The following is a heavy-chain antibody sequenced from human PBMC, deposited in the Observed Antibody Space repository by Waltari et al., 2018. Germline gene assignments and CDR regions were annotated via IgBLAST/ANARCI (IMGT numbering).Heavy chain of an antibody. CDR1: GYTFTAYY. J-gene: IGHJ4*02. V-gene: IGHV1-2*02. CDR3: ARVLTGGLLIRYSDY. D-gene: IGHD3-22*01. Sequence: QVQLVQSGAEVKKPGASVKVSCKASGYTFTAYYIYWVRQAPGQGLEWMGWISPNSGGTNYAQQVQGRVTMTRYTSISTAYMELSRLRSDDTAVYYCARVLTGGLLIRYSDYWGQGTLVTVSS. CDR2: ISPNSGGT.